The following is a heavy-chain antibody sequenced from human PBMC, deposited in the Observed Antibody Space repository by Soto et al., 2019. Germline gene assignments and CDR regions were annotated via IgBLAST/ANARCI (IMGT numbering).Heavy chain of an antibody. CDR2: INPGSGVT. D-gene: IGHD1-26*01. CDR3: ARVEEHKTARWDS. Sequence: PGQGLEWMGWINPGSGVTNQAQKFQGRVTMTRDTSITTTYMELNSLTSDDTVVYYCARVEEHKTARWDSWGQGPLVTVS. J-gene: IGHJ1*01. V-gene: IGHV1-2*02.